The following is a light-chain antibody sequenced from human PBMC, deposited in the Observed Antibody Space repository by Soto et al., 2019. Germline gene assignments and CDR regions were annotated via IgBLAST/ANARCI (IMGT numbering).Light chain of an antibody. Sequence: EIVMTQSPATLSVSPGERATLSCRASQSVSSNLALYQQKPGQDPRLLIYGASTRATGIPARFSGSGSGTEFTLTISSMQSEDFALYYCQQYNNWPPWTFGQVTKVEIK. J-gene: IGKJ1*01. CDR1: QSVSSN. CDR2: GAS. CDR3: QQYNNWPPWT. V-gene: IGKV3-15*01.